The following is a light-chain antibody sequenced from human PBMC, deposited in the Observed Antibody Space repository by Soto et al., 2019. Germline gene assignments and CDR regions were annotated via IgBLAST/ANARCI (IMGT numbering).Light chain of an antibody. CDR1: QGVGGW. J-gene: IGKJ3*01. CDR2: ATS. Sequence: IQMTQSPSSVSASVGDRVTMTCRASQGVGGWLAWYQQKPGEVPKLLIYATSSLHSGVPSRFSGSGSGTDFTLSISSLQPEDFATYYCQQTHSLPLSFGPGTKVDI. V-gene: IGKV1-12*01. CDR3: QQTHSLPLS.